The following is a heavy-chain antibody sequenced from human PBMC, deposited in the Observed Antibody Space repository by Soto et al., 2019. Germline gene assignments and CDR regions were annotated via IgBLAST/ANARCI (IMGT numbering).Heavy chain of an antibody. CDR1: GFTFSSYG. D-gene: IGHD3-10*01. Sequence: GGSLRLSCAASGFTFSSYGMHWVRQAPGKGLEWVAVISYDGSNKYYADSVKGRFTISRDNSKNTLYLQMNSLRAEDTAVYYCAKDPITMVRGVIPYYYYYYGMDVWGQGTTVTVSS. CDR3: AKDPITMVRGVIPYYYYYYGMDV. CDR2: ISYDGSNK. J-gene: IGHJ6*02. V-gene: IGHV3-30*18.